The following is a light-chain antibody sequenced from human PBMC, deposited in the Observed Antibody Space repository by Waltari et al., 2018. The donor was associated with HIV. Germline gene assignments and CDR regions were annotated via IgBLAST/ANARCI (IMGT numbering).Light chain of an antibody. Sequence: SFELTQPPSVSVSSGQTANIACSGNELAHKYVSWYQQRSGKSPLLVMFQDSKRPSGIPERFSGSNSGNTATLTITEAQPLDEGQYSCQAWDSGTVVFGGGTNLSVL. V-gene: IGLV3-1*01. CDR1: ELAHKY. J-gene: IGLJ3*02. CDR2: QDS. CDR3: QAWDSGTVV.